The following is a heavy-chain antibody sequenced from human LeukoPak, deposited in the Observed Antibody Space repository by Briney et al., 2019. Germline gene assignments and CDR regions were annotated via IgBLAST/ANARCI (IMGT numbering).Heavy chain of an antibody. Sequence: SETLSLTCIVSGDSISSYHWTWIRQPPGGGLEWIGYVYYSGSTNYNPSLKSRVTISLDTSNNQFSLKLSSVTAADTAIYYCATYTRHCSGGTCYSIDYWGLGTLVTVSS. V-gene: IGHV4-59*08. CDR2: VYYSGST. CDR1: GDSISSYH. J-gene: IGHJ4*02. CDR3: ATYTRHCSGGTCYSIDY. D-gene: IGHD2-15*01.